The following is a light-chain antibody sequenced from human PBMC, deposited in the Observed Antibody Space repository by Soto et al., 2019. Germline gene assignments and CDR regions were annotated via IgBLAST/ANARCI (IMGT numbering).Light chain of an antibody. CDR2: VAS. J-gene: IGKJ3*01. V-gene: IGKV3-20*01. Sequence: EIVLTQSPATLSLSPGERATLTCRASQTVTSSYLAWYQQKPGHAPRLLLYVASSRATGIPARFRGSGSVTDFPLTISRLEPEDFAVYYCHQYGSSPLTFGPGNKVDIK. CDR1: QTVTSSY. CDR3: HQYGSSPLT.